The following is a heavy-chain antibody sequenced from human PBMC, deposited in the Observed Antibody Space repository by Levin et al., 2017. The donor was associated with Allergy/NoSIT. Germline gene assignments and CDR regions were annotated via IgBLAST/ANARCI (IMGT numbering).Heavy chain of an antibody. Sequence: SGPTLVKPTQTLTLTCTFSGFSLTTSGVGVGWIRQPPGKALELLALIFWNDDNRYSPSLENRLTITKDTSRNQVVLTMTNMDPVDTATYYCAHSPLGINGEISYFDYWGQGTLVTVAT. D-gene: IGHD2-8*01. CDR1: GFSLTTSGVG. J-gene: IGHJ4*02. V-gene: IGHV2-5*01. CDR3: AHSPLGINGEISYFDY. CDR2: IFWNDDN.